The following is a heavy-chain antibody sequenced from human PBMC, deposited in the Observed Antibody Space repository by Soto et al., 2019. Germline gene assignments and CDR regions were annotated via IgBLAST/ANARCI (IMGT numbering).Heavy chain of an antibody. Sequence: GGSLRLSCAASGFTFSRHWMHWVRQIPGKGLMWVSRIDNDGVGTSYADSVRGRFTMSRDNAKNTLYLQMDNLRVEDTAVYFWGRVGGFDPIHEYLGPGTL. J-gene: IGHJ4*01. V-gene: IGHV3-74*01. CDR2: IDNDGVGT. CDR1: GFTFSRHW. D-gene: IGHD1-26*01. CDR3: GRVGGFDPIHEY.